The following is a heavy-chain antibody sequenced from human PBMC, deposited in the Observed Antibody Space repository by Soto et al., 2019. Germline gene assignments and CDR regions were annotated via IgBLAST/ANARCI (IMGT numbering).Heavy chain of an antibody. J-gene: IGHJ6*03. CDR1: GFTVSSNY. D-gene: IGHD3-3*01. Sequence: GGSLRLSCAASGFTVSSNYMSWVRQAPGKGLEWVSVIYSGGSTYYADSVKGRFSISRDNSKNTLYLQMNSLRAEDTAVYYCARGARLGSWSGYYYYYMDVWGKGTTVTVSS. CDR3: ARGARLGSWSGYYYYYMDV. CDR2: IYSGGST. V-gene: IGHV3-66*01.